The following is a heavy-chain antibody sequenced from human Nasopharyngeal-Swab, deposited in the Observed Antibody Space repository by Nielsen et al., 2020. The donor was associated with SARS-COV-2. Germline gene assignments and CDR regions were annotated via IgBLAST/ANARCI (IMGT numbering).Heavy chain of an antibody. D-gene: IGHD5-18*01. CDR1: GGSISSYY. Sequence: SETRSLTCTVSGGSISSYYGSWIRQPPGKGLEWIGYIYYSGSTNYNPSLKSRVTISVDTSKNQFTLKLSSVTAADTAVYYCARGQLWLDYWGQGTLVTVSS. V-gene: IGHV4-59*01. CDR2: IYYSGST. J-gene: IGHJ4*02. CDR3: ARGQLWLDY.